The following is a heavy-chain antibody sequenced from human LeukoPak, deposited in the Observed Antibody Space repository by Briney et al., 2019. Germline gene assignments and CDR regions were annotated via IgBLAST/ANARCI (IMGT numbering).Heavy chain of an antibody. Sequence: PSETLSLTCNVSGGSISSYYWSWIRQPPGKGLEWIGYIYTSGSTNYNPSLKSRVTISADTSKNRLSLKLSSATAADTAVYYCARGSGWYFYWGQGTLVTVSS. CDR3: ARGSGWYFY. J-gene: IGHJ4*02. CDR1: GGSISSYY. CDR2: IYTSGST. V-gene: IGHV4-4*09. D-gene: IGHD6-19*01.